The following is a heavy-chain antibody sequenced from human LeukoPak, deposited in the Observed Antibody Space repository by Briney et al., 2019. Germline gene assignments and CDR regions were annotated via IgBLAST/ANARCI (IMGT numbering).Heavy chain of an antibody. Sequence: SETLSLTCAVYGGSFSGYYWSWIRQPPGKGLEWIGEINHSGSTNDNPSLKSRVTISVDTSKNQFSLKLSSVTAADTAVYYCAREQAGTLEYWGQGTLVTVSS. D-gene: IGHD6-19*01. CDR3: AREQAGTLEY. CDR1: GGSFSGYY. J-gene: IGHJ4*02. CDR2: INHSGST. V-gene: IGHV4-34*01.